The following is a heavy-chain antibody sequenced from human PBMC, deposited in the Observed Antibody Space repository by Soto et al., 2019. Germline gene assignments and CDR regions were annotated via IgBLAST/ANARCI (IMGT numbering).Heavy chain of an antibody. CDR2: ISAYNGNT. Sequence: GASVKVSCKASGYTFTSYGISWVRQAPGQGLEWMGWISAYNGNTNYAQKLQGRVTMTTDTSTSTAYMELRSLRSDDTAVYYCATLLLWFGDNHQDSAFDIWGQGTMVTVSS. J-gene: IGHJ3*02. CDR3: ATLLLWFGDNHQDSAFDI. D-gene: IGHD3-10*01. CDR1: GYTFTSYG. V-gene: IGHV1-18*01.